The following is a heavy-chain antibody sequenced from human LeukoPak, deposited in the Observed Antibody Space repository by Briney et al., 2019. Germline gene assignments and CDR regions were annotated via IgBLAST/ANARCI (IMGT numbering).Heavy chain of an antibody. CDR3: ARRLTQYDCFDP. CDR1: GDSVSSNSVT. V-gene: IGHV6-1*01. Sequence: SQTLSLTCAISGDSVSSNSVTWNWIRQSPSRGLEWLGRTYYRSTWYNDYAVSVRGRITVNPGTSKNQFSLHLNSVTPEDTGVYYCARRLTQYDCFDPWGQGILVTVSS. D-gene: IGHD2-2*01. J-gene: IGHJ5*02. CDR2: TYYRSTWYN.